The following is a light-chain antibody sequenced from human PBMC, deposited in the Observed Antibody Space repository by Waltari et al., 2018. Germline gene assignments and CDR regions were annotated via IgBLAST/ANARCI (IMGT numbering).Light chain of an antibody. CDR1: QSLFHTNNKNY. J-gene: IGKJ2*01. CDR2: WAS. CDR3: QQYYATPNT. V-gene: IGKV4-1*01. Sequence: DIVVTQSPDSLAVSLGERATINSKSIQSLFHTNNKNYLAWYQQKPGQPPKLLIYWASTRDSGVPDRFSGSGSGTDFTLAISSLQPEDVAVYYCQQYYATPNTFGQGTNVEIK.